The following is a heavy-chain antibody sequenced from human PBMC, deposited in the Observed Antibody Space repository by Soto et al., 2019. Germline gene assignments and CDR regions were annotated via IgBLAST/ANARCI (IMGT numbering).Heavy chain of an antibody. CDR3: ARSQGSSTSLDIYYYSYYGMDV. J-gene: IGHJ6*02. CDR1: GGTFSSYA. V-gene: IGHV1-69*01. CDR2: IIPISETT. D-gene: IGHD2-2*01. Sequence: QVQLVQSGAEVKKPGSSVKVSCKASGGTFSSYAISWVRQAPGQGLEWMGGIIPISETTNYAQKFQGRVTITADESKSTAYMELSSLRSEDTAVYYCARSQGSSTSLDIYYYSYYGMDVWGQGTTVTVSS.